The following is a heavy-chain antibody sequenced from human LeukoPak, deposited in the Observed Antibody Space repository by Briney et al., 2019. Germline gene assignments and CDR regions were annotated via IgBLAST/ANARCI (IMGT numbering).Heavy chain of an antibody. V-gene: IGHV4-59*01. Sequence: SETLSLTCTVSGASINSYYWGWIRQPPGKGLEWIGYIYYSGSTNYNPSLKSRVTISIDTSRNQFSLKLSSVAAADTAVYYCAREGSYVPDYWGQGTLVTVSS. CDR1: GASINSYY. CDR3: AREGSYVPDY. CDR2: IYYSGST. J-gene: IGHJ4*02. D-gene: IGHD3-16*01.